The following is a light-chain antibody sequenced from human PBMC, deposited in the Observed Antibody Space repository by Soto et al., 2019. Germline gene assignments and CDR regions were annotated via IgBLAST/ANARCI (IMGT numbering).Light chain of an antibody. CDR2: DAS. Sequence: QSALTQPASVSGSPGQSITISCTGTSSDVGGYNYVSWYQQHPGKAPTLMIYDASNRPSGVSNRFSGSKSGNTASLTISGLQAGEEADHYCSSYTSSSTLLYVFGTGTKLTVL. CDR3: SSYTSSSTLLYV. CDR1: SSDVGGYNY. V-gene: IGLV2-14*01. J-gene: IGLJ1*01.